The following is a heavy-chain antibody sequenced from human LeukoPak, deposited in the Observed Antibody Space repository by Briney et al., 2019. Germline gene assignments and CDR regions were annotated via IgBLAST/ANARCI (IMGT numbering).Heavy chain of an antibody. CDR2: IYYSGIT. V-gene: IGHV4-39*01. D-gene: IGHD1-26*01. CDR1: GASISGSSHYF. J-gene: IGHJ4*02. CDR3: ARYSGMGYSPGTYPNS. Sequence: SETLSLTCTVSGASISGSSHYFWGWIRQTPGKGLEWIGSIYYSGITYYTPSLKSRLTISVDTSRNQFSLKLSSVSAADTAVYYCARYSGMGYSPGTYPNSWGQGTRVTVSS.